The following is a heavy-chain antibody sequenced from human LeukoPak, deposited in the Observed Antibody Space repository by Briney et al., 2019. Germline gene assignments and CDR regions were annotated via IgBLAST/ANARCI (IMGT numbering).Heavy chain of an antibody. CDR1: GFTFSSYA. V-gene: IGHV3-23*01. CDR2: ISGSGGST. CDR3: AKDRRDYGDYSYLDY. D-gene: IGHD4-17*01. J-gene: IGHJ4*02. Sequence: PGGSLGLSCAASGFTFSSYAMSWVRQAPGKGLEWVSAISGSGGSTYYADSVKGRFTISRDNSKNTLYLQMNSLRAEDTAVYYCAKDRRDYGDYSYLDYWGQGTLVTVSS.